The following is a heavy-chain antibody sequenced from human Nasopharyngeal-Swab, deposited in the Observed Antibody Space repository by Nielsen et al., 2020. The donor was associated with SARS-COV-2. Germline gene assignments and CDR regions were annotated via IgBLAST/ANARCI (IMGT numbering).Heavy chain of an antibody. J-gene: IGHJ4*02. CDR2: LNGDATTV. CDR3: ARAGEYWFDY. D-gene: IGHD7-27*01. V-gene: IGHV3-74*01. CDR1: GFTFSSSW. Sequence: GESLKISCAGSGFTFSSSWLHWVRQAPGEGLVWVARLNGDATTVDYADSVKGRFTISRDNAKNTLYLQMNGLRDEDTAIYYCARAGEYWFDYWGQGTLVTVSS.